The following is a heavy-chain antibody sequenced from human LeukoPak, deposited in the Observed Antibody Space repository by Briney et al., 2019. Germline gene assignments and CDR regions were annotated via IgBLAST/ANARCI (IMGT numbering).Heavy chain of an antibody. Sequence: SETLSLTCTVSGYSISSGYYWGWIRQPPGKGLEWIGSIYHSGSTYYNPSLKSRVTISVDTSKNQFSLKLSSVTAADTAVYYCARVDSRGAQRGCNFYGLDVWGQGTPVTVSS. D-gene: IGHD3-22*01. V-gene: IGHV4-38-2*02. CDR1: GYSISSGYY. J-gene: IGHJ6*02. CDR3: ARVDSRGAQRGCNFYGLDV. CDR2: IYHSGST.